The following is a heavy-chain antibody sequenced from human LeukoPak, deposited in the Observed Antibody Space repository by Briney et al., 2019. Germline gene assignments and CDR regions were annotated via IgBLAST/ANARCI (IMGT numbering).Heavy chain of an antibody. D-gene: IGHD2-2*02. Sequence: GGSLRLSCAASGFXFRNYGIHWVREAPGKGLEWVAIIWYDGSKNYYADSVKGRFSISRDNFNNTLYLHMNSLRAEDTALYYCARAPYTTGRSFYFDSWGQGTLVTVSS. V-gene: IGHV3-33*01. CDR2: IWYDGSKN. CDR1: GFXFRNYG. J-gene: IGHJ4*02. CDR3: ARAPYTTGRSFYFDS.